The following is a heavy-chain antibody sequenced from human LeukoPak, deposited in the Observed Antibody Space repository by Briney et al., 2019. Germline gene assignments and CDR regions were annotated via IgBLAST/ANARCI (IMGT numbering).Heavy chain of an antibody. CDR1: GFTLGDYA. J-gene: IGHJ4*02. V-gene: IGHV3-49*04. Sequence: GRSLRLSCTASGFTLGDYAMSWVRQAPGKGLEWVGFIRSKAYGGTTEYAASVKGRFTISRDDSKSIAYLQMNSLKTEDTAVYYCTRDVGLDSGSYLGSLFDYWGQGTLVIVSS. D-gene: IGHD3-10*01. CDR2: IRSKAYGGTT. CDR3: TRDVGLDSGSYLGSLFDY.